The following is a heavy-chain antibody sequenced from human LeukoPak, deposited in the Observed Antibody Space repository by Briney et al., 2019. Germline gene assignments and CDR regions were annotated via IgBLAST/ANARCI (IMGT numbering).Heavy chain of an antibody. Sequence: TGGSLRLSCAASGFTFSSYAMSWVRQAPGKGLEWVSAISGSGGSTYYADSVKGRFTISRDNAKNSLYLQMNSLRAEDTAVYYCARDISVKLSFNGVADYWGQGTLVTVSS. V-gene: IGHV3-23*01. J-gene: IGHJ4*02. CDR2: ISGSGGST. CDR1: GFTFSSYA. CDR3: ARDISVKLSFNGVADY. D-gene: IGHD3-16*02.